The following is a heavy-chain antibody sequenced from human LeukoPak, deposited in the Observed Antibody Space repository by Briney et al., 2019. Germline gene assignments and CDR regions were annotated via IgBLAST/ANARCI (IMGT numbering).Heavy chain of an antibody. D-gene: IGHD3-16*01. J-gene: IGHJ4*02. Sequence: PGGSLRLSCAASGFTFSHYSMHWVRQAPGKGLEYVSAINSNGDDTYYANSVKGRFTISRDNAKNSLYLQMNGLRAEDTAVYYCATDMTATGGLGYWGQGTLVTVSS. CDR3: ATDMTATGGLGY. V-gene: IGHV3-64*01. CDR2: INSNGDDT. CDR1: GFTFSHYS.